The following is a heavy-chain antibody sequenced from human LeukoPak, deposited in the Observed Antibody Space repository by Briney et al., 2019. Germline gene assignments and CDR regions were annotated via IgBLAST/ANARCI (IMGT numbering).Heavy chain of an antibody. CDR1: GGSISSTSYY. CDR2: IYYSGST. Sequence: SETLSLTCTVSGGSISSTSYYWGWIRQPPGKGLEWIGNIYYSGSTYYNPSLRSRVTMSLDTSKNQLSLRLTSVTAADTAMYYCVKGAGRDFGYWGQGTLVTVSS. CDR3: VKGAGRDFGY. V-gene: IGHV4-39*07. J-gene: IGHJ4*02.